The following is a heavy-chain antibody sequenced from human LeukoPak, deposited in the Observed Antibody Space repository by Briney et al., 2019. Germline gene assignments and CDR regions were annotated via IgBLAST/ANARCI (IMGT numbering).Heavy chain of an antibody. CDR2: IYWNDDK. J-gene: IGHJ4*02. Sequence: SGPTLVNPTQTLTLTCTFSGFSLSTSGVGVGWIRQPPGKALEWLALIYWNDDKRYSPSLKSRLTITKDTSKNQVVLTMTNMDPVDTATYYCAHRRWARTMIVVVFDYWGQGTLVTVSS. V-gene: IGHV2-5*01. D-gene: IGHD3-22*01. CDR1: GFSLSTSGVG. CDR3: AHRRWARTMIVVVFDY.